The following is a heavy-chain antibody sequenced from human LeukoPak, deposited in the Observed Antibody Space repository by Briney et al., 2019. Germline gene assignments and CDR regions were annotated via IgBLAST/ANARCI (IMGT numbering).Heavy chain of an antibody. D-gene: IGHD3-22*01. CDR1: GGPISSSSYY. V-gene: IGHV4-39*01. J-gene: IGHJ4*02. Sequence: SETLSLTCTVSGGPISSSSYYWGWIRQPPGKGLEWIGSIYYSGSTYYNPSLKSRVTISVDTSKNQFSLKLSSVTAADTAVYYCARLSLTYYYDSSGYMFDYWGQGTLVTVSS. CDR2: IYYSGST. CDR3: ARLSLTYYYDSSGYMFDY.